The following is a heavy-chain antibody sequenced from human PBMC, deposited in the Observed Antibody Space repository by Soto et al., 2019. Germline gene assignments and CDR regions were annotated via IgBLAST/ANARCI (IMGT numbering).Heavy chain of an antibody. CDR2: IYYSGST. CDR3: ARVWGGAFDF. V-gene: IGHV4-59*01. CDR1: GGSISSYY. D-gene: IGHD3-10*01. Sequence: SETLSLTCTVSGGSISSYYWSWIRQPPGKGLEWIGYIYYSGSTNYNPSLKSRVTISVDTSKNQFSLKLSSVTAADTAVYYCARVWGGAFDFWGQGTMVNVSS. J-gene: IGHJ3*01.